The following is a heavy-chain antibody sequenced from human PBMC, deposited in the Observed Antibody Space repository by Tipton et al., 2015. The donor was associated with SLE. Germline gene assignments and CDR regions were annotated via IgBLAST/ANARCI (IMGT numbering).Heavy chain of an antibody. CDR1: GGSFSGHY. J-gene: IGHJ3*02. CDR2: IYHSGST. CDR3: ARVTFGGVRAFDI. V-gene: IGHV4-34*01. D-gene: IGHD3-16*01. Sequence: TLSLTCAVYGGSFSGHYCSWIRQPPGKGLEWIGYIYHSGSTYYNPSLKSRVTISVDRSKNQFSLKLSSVTAADTAVYYCARVTFGGVRAFDIWGQGTMVTVSS.